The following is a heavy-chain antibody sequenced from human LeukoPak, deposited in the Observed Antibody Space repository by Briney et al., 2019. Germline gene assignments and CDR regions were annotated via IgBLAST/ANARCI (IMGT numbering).Heavy chain of an antibody. CDR1: GYTFTGYY. CDR3: ARDGSWGSTSYSDY. D-gene: IGHD2-2*01. V-gene: IGHV1-2*02. J-gene: IGHJ4*02. Sequence: ASAKVSCKASGYTFTGYYIHLVRQAPGQGLEWMGWINPNSGGTKYEQKFQGRVTMTRDTSITTAYMELTRLTSDDTAVYYCARDGSWGSTSYSDYWGREPWSPSPQ. CDR2: INPNSGGT.